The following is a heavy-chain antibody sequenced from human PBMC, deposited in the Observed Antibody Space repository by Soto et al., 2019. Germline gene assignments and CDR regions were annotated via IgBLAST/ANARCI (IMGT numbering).Heavy chain of an antibody. CDR2: MNPNSGNT. CDR3: AKAFGLHNVFDL. D-gene: IGHD3-16*01. CDR1: GYTFTSYD. J-gene: IGHJ4*02. Sequence: GASVKVSCKASGYTFTSYDINWVRQATGQGLEWMGWMNPNSGNTGYAQKFQGRVTMTRNTSISTAYMELSSLRSEDTAVYYCAKAFGLHNVFDLWGQGTLVTVSS. V-gene: IGHV1-8*01.